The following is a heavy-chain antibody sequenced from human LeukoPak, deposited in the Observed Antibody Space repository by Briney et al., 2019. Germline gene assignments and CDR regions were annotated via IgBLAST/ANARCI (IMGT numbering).Heavy chain of an antibody. CDR2: INPNSGGT. CDR3: ARDTYYDSSGYYYFDY. Sequence: ASVKVPCKACGYTFTGYYMHWVRQAPGQGLEWMGWINPNSGGTNYAQKFQGRVTMTRDTSISTAYMELSRLRSDDTAVYYCARDTYYDSSGYYYFDYWGQGTLVTVSS. D-gene: IGHD3-22*01. V-gene: IGHV1-2*02. J-gene: IGHJ4*02. CDR1: GYTFTGYY.